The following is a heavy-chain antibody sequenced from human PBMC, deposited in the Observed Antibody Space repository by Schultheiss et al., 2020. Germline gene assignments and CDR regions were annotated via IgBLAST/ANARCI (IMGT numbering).Heavy chain of an antibody. J-gene: IGHJ5*02. V-gene: IGHV1-18*01. CDR1: GGTFSSYA. Sequence: ASVKVSCKASGGTFSSYAISWVRQAPGQGLEWMGGISAYNGNTNYAQKLQGRVTMTTDTSTSTAYMELRSLRSDDTAVYYCARVCGYGCSGGSRNWFDPWGQGTLVTVSS. D-gene: IGHD2-15*01. CDR3: ARVCGYGCSGGSRNWFDP. CDR2: ISAYNGNT.